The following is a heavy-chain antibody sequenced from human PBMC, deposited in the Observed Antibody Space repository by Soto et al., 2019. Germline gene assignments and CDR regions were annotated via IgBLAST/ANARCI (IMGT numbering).Heavy chain of an antibody. D-gene: IGHD4-17*01. CDR2: IYYSGST. J-gene: IGHJ4*02. CDR3: ARGYDDHGLFYFDY. CDR1: GGSISSGGYY. V-gene: IGHV4-31*03. Sequence: SETLSLTCTVSGGSISSGGYYWSWIRQHPGKGLEWIGYIYYSGSTYYNPSLKSRVTISVDASKNQFSLKLSSVTAADTAVYYCARGYDDHGLFYFDYWGQGTLVTVSS.